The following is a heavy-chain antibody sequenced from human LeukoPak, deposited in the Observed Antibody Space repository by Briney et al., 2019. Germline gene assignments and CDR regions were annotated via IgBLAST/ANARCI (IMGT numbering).Heavy chain of an antibody. CDR3: ARSMAPAGRWDY. Sequence: GGSLRLSCAASGFSVSSSYMSWVRLAPGKGLEWVSVFYSSGTTPHADSVRGRFTISRETSKNTLYLQMNNLRIEDTAMYYCARSMAPAGRWDYWGQGILVTVSS. CDR2: FYSSGTT. J-gene: IGHJ4*02. D-gene: IGHD6-13*01. V-gene: IGHV3-66*01. CDR1: GFSVSSSY.